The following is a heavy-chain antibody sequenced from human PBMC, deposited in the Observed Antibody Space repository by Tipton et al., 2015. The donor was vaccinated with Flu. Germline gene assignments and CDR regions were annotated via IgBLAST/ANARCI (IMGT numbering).Heavy chain of an antibody. Sequence: QLVQSGAEVKKPGASVKVSCKASGYTFTNYGISWVRQAPGQGLEWMGWISAYNGKTNYSQNLQGRVTVTTDTSTSTAYMDLRSLGSDDAAVYYCARSGSRGIAVAGTTSDYWGQGTLGTVSS. V-gene: IGHV1-18*01. CDR2: ISAYNGKT. CDR1: GYTFTNYG. D-gene: IGHD6-19*01. CDR3: ARSGSRGIAVAGTTSDY. J-gene: IGHJ4*02.